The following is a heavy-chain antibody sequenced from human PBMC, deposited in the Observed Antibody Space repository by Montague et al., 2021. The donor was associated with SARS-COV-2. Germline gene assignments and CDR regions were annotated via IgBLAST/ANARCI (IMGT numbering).Heavy chain of an antibody. D-gene: IGHD2-2*01. CDR3: ARLAPERHCSFATCSPY. V-gene: IGHV4-4*08. J-gene: IGHJ4*02. CDR2: IFPSGST. CDR1: GGSITSYY. Sequence: SETLSLTCTVSGGSITSYYWNWIRQPPGKGLEWIGYIFPSGSTKYNPSLKSRVTMSVDTSNNRFSLKLNSVTAADTALYYCARLAPERHCSFATCSPYWGQGALVTVSS.